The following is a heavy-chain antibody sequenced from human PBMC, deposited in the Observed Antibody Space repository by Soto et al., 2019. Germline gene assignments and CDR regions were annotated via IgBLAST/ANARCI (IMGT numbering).Heavy chain of an antibody. CDR1: GDSISSGEYY. CDR2: IYYSGYT. CDR3: ARDCTSTSCYDYDYYTLDV. V-gene: IGHV4-30-4*01. Sequence: SETLSVTCTVSGDSISSGEYYWSWIRQPPGKGLEWIGYIYYSGYTYYNPSLKSRVAISIDTSKNQFSLKLSSVTAADTAVYYCARDCTSTSCYDYDYYTLDVWGQGTTVTVSS. D-gene: IGHD2-2*01. J-gene: IGHJ6*02.